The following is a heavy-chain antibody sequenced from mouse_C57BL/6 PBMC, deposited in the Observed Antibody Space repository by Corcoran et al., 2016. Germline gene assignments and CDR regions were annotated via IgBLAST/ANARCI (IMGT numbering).Heavy chain of an antibody. J-gene: IGHJ3*01. D-gene: IGHD2-4*01. CDR2: INPNNGGT. V-gene: IGHV1-26*01. CDR3: ARGRENYDYDGFAY. CDR1: GYTFTDYY. Sequence: EVQLQQSGPELVKPGASVKISCKASGYTFTDYYMNWVNQSHGKSLEWIGDINPNNGGTSYNQKFKGKATLTVDKSSSTAYMEIRSLTSEDSAVYYCARGRENYDYDGFAYWGQGTLVTVSA.